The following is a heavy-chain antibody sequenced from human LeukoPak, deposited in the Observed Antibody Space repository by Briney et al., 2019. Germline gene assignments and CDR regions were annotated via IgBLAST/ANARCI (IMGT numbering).Heavy chain of an antibody. V-gene: IGHV4-4*02. CDR1: GGSISSSNW. Sequence: SETLSLTCAVSGGSISSSNWWSWVRQPPGKGLEWIGEIYHSGSTNYNPSLKSRVTISVDKSKNQFSLKLSSVTAADTAMYYCARRAAVGTLWSWFDPWGQGTLVTVSS. J-gene: IGHJ5*02. D-gene: IGHD6-13*01. CDR2: IYHSGST. CDR3: ARRAAVGTLWSWFDP.